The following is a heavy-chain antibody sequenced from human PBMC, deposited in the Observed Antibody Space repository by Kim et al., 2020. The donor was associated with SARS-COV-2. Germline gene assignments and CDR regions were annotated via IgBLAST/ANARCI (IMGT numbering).Heavy chain of an antibody. CDR3: ARGIQLWSQYYFDY. D-gene: IGHD5-18*01. Sequence: GESLKISCEGSGYTFASHWISWVRYMPGKGLEWIGRIDPGDSFTNDSPSLRGHVTISTDNSISTAYLQWSSLKASDTAIYFCARGIQLWSQYYFDYWGQGTLVTVSS. J-gene: IGHJ4*02. CDR2: IDPGDSFT. CDR1: GYTFASHW. V-gene: IGHV5-10-1*01.